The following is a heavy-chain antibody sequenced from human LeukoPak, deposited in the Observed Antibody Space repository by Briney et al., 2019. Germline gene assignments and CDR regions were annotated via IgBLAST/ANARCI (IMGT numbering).Heavy chain of an antibody. V-gene: IGHV4-39*07. CDR1: GGSISSSSYY. D-gene: IGHD3-16*01. CDR3: ARDRGYYDYVWGSFPDY. Sequence: SETLSLTCTVSGGSISSSSYYWGWIRQPPGKGLEWIGSIYYSGSTYYNPSLKSRVTISVDTSKNQFSLKLSSVTAADTAVYYCARDRGYYDYVWGSFPDYWGQGTLVTVSS. J-gene: IGHJ4*02. CDR2: IYYSGST.